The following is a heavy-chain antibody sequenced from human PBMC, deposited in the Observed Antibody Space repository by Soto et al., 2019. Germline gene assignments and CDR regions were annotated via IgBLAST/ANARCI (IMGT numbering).Heavy chain of an antibody. J-gene: IGHJ4*02. V-gene: IGHV4-61*01. D-gene: IGHD4-17*01. CDR2: IYYRGST. CDR3: ANYPTTVTSDY. Sequence: QVQLQESGPGLVKPSETLSLTCTVSGGSVSSGSYYWSWIRQPPGKGLEWIGYIYYRGSTNYNPSLKSRVTISVDTSKDQCSLKLSSVTAADTAVYYCANYPTTVTSDYWGQGTLVTVSS. CDR1: GGSVSSGSYY.